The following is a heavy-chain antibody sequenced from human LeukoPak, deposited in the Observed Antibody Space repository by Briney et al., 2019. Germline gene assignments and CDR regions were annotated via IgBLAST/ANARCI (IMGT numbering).Heavy chain of an antibody. V-gene: IGHV3-48*03. D-gene: IGHD6-19*01. Sequence: PRGSLRLSCAASGFTFSSYEMNWVRQAPGKGLEWVSYISSSGSTIYYADSVKGRFTISRDNAKNSLYLQMNSLRAEDTAVYYCAGAGGSGWPFRGNYFDYWGQGTLVTVSS. CDR3: AGAGGSGWPFRGNYFDY. CDR2: ISSSGSTI. CDR1: GFTFSSYE. J-gene: IGHJ4*02.